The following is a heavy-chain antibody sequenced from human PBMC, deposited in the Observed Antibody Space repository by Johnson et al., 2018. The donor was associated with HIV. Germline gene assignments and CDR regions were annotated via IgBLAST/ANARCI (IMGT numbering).Heavy chain of an antibody. Sequence: VQLVESGGGLVKPGGSLRLSCAASGFTFSNAWMCWVRQAPGKGLAWVGLIQRNSEGGTTDYAAPVKDRFTISRDDSKNTLYLQMNSLRGDDTAVYYCAKVPTDFGAVWAFDIWGQGTMVTVSA. CDR2: IQRNSEGGTT. D-gene: IGHD3-10*01. J-gene: IGHJ3*02. CDR3: AKVPTDFGAVWAFDI. V-gene: IGHV3-15*01. CDR1: GFTFSNAW.